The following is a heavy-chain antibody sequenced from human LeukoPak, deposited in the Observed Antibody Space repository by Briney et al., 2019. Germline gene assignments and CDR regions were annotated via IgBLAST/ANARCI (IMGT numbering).Heavy chain of an antibody. V-gene: IGHV4-59*08. CDR3: ARRRDTSSGAYHFDY. CDR2: IYYSGVT. CDR1: GASVTSYY. D-gene: IGHD6-13*01. J-gene: IGHJ4*02. Sequence: SETLSLTCTVSGASVTSYYWTWIRQPPGKGLEWIGYIYYSGVTNYNPSLKSRVTMSADTSKNQFSLRLSSVTAADTAVYYCARRRDTSSGAYHFDYWGQGTLVTVSS.